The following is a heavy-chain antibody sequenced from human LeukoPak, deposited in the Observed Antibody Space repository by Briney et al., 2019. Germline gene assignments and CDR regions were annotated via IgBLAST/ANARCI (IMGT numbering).Heavy chain of an antibody. CDR2: IKQDGSEK. J-gene: IGHJ3*02. CDR3: ARRAFLEWLGDAFDI. V-gene: IGHV3-7*01. D-gene: IGHD3-3*02. CDR1: GFTFSSYW. Sequence: PGGSLRLSCAASGFTFSSYWMSWVRQAPGKGLEWVANIKQDGSEKYYVDSVKGRFTISRDNAKNSLYLQMNSLRAEDTAVYYCARRAFLEWLGDAFDIWGQGTMVTVSS.